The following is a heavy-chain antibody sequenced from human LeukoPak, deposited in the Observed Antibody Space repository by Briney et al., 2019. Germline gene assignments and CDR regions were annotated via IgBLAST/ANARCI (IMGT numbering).Heavy chain of an antibody. CDR2: INPSGGTT. CDR3: ARELISGDWTWDI. CDR1: GYTFTSYS. V-gene: IGHV1-46*01. D-gene: IGHD2-21*02. Sequence: EASVKVSCKASGYTFTSYSLNWVRQAPGQGLEWMGTINPSGGTTNYAQKFQGRISMTRDTSTSTVYMELSSLRSDDTAVYYCARELISGDWTWDIWGQGTMVTVSS. J-gene: IGHJ3*02.